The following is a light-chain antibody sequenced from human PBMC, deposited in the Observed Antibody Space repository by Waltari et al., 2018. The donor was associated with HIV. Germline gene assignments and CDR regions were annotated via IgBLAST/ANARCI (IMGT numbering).Light chain of an antibody. V-gene: IGKV1-39*01. Sequence: GDRLTLTCRASQNISHYLNWYQQKPGRAPTLLIYTATTLQSGVPFRFSGSGSGTDFTLTITSLRPEDFATYFCQQSYSSPTFGPGTTVDLK. CDR2: TAT. J-gene: IGKJ3*01. CDR3: QQSYSSPT. CDR1: QNISHY.